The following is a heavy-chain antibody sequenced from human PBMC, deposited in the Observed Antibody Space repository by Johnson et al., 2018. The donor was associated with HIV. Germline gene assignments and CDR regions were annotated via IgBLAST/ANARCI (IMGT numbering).Heavy chain of an antibody. J-gene: IGHJ3*02. V-gene: IGHV3-NL1*01. CDR1: GFTFSSYA. CDR3: ARATHYYGSTAFDI. Sequence: QVQLVESGGGVVQPGRSLRLSCAASGFTFSSYAMHWVRQAPGKGLEWVSVIYSGGSTYYADSVKGRFTISRDNSKNSLYLQVHSFRVEDTAVYYCARATHYYGSTAFDIWGQGTMVTVSS. D-gene: IGHD3-10*01. CDR2: IYSGGST.